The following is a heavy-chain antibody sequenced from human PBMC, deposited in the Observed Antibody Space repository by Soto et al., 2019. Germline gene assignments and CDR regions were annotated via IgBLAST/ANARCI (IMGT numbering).Heavy chain of an antibody. CDR2: IYYSGIT. CDR3: ARYKSNYYYGMDV. D-gene: IGHD1-20*01. Sequence: PSETLSLTCTVSGGSLSSYYWSWIRQPPGKGLEWIGYIYYSGITNYNPSLKSRVTISVDTSKNQFSLKLSSVTAADTAVYYCARYKSNYYYGMDVWGQGTTVTSP. J-gene: IGHJ6*02. V-gene: IGHV4-59*01. CDR1: GGSLSSYY.